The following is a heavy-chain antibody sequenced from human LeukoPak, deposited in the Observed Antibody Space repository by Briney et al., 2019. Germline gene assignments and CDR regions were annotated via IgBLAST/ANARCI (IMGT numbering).Heavy chain of an antibody. CDR1: GGSFSGYY. Sequence: SETLSLTCAVYGGSFSGYYWSWIRQPPGKGLEWIGEINHSGSTNYNPSLKSRVTISVDTSKNQFSLKLSSVTAADTAVYYCARGRVAAMDSKDFDYWGRGTLVTVSS. CDR2: INHSGST. D-gene: IGHD5-18*01. J-gene: IGHJ4*02. CDR3: ARGRVAAMDSKDFDY. V-gene: IGHV4-34*01.